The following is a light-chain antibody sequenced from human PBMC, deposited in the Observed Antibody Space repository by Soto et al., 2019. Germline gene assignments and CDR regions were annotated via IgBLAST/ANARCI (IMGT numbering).Light chain of an antibody. CDR3: QVWDSSLVV. V-gene: IGLV3-9*01. J-gene: IGLJ2*01. CDR1: NIGSKN. Sequence: SYELTQPLSVSLALGQTARITCGGNNIGSKNVHWYQQMPGQAPVVVIYRDTNRPSGIPERFSGSSSGNTATLTISRAQAGDEADYYCQVWDSSLVVFGGGTKLTVL. CDR2: RDT.